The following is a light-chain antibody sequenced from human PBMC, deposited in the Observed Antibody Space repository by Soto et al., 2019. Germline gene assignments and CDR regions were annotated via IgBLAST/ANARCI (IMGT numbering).Light chain of an antibody. Sequence: QSVLTQPASVSGSPGQSITISCTGTSSDIGGHDDVSWYQQHPGKVPKLLIYGVTDRPSGVSNRFSGSKSGNVASLTISGLQAEDAADYYCCSYTSDLTNYLFGTGTKVTV. V-gene: IGLV2-14*03. CDR1: SSDIGGHDD. CDR2: GVT. J-gene: IGLJ1*01. CDR3: CSYTSDLTNYL.